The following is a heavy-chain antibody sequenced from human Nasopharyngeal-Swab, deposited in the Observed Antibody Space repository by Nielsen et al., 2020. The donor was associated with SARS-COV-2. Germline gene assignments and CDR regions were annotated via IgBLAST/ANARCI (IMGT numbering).Heavy chain of an antibody. V-gene: IGHV3-11*01. CDR2: ISSSDSIR. Sequence: RQAPGKGLEWVSDISSSDSIRYYADSVKGRFTISRDNAKNSLYLQMNSLRAEDTAVYYCARAGAVAGTSRSRYYYGMDVWGQGTTVPVSS. CDR3: ARAGAVAGTSRSRYYYGMDV. J-gene: IGHJ6*02. D-gene: IGHD6-19*01.